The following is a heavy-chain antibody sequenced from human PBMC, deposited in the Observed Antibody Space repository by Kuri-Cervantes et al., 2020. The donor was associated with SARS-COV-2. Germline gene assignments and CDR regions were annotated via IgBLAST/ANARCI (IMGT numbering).Heavy chain of an antibody. Sequence: SVKVSCKPSGGTLSTYAITWVRQAPGQGLEWIGGIIPFVTSPYYAQKLQGRVTMTTDTSTSTAYMELRSLRSDDTAVYYCARGDIHLGYCSSTSCAYYFDYWGQGTLVTVSS. V-gene: IGHV1-69*05. J-gene: IGHJ4*02. CDR3: ARGDIHLGYCSSTSCAYYFDY. D-gene: IGHD2-2*01. CDR1: GGTLSTYA. CDR2: IIPFVTSP.